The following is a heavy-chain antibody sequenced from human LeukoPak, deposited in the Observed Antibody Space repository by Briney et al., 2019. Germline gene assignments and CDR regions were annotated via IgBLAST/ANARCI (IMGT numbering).Heavy chain of an antibody. V-gene: IGHV1-69*06. CDR2: IIPIFGTA. CDR1: GYTFTSYG. CDR3: ARVNYYDERDAFDI. J-gene: IGHJ3*02. D-gene: IGHD3-22*01. Sequence: SVKVSCKASGYTFTSYGISWVRQAPGQGLEWMGGIIPIFGTANYAQKFQGRVTITADKSTSTAYMELSSLRSEDTAVYYCARVNYYDERDAFDIWGQGTMVTVSS.